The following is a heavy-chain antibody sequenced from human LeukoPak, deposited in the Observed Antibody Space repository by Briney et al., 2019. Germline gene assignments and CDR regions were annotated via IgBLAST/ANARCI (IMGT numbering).Heavy chain of an antibody. V-gene: IGHV4-59*01. CDR3: ARGLRSSRYGSWPWSSDTDSHCYMDV. CDR1: GGSISSYY. J-gene: IGHJ6*03. D-gene: IGHD6-13*01. Sequence: PSETLSLTCTVSGGSISSYYWSWIRQPPGKGLEWIGYIYYSGSTNYNPSLKSRVTISVDTSKNQFSLKLSSVTAADTAVYYCARGLRSSRYGSWPWSSDTDSHCYMDVWGKGTTVTVSS. CDR2: IYYSGST.